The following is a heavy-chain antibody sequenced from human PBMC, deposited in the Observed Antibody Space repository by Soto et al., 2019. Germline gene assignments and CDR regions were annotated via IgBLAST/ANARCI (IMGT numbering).Heavy chain of an antibody. Sequence: PSETLSLTCTVSGGSISSGGSYLGWIRQPPGKGLEWIGYIYYSGNTYFNPSLKSRVTLSVDTSKNQFSLNLSSVTAADTAVYYCVRYCSTTKCPFDYWGQGTLVTVSS. V-gene: IGHV4-30-4*01. CDR2: IYYSGNT. D-gene: IGHD2-2*01. CDR1: GGSISSGGSY. CDR3: VRYCSTTKCPFDY. J-gene: IGHJ4*02.